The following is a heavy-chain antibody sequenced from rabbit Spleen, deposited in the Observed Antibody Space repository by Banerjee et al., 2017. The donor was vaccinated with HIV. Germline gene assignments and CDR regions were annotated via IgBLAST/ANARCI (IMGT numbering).Heavy chain of an antibody. CDR1: GFSFSSYW. V-gene: IGHV1S45*01. D-gene: IGHD1-1*01. Sequence: QEQLEESGGGLVKPGASLTLTCTASGFSFSSYWMCWVRQAPGKGLEWIGCIYTASYYASWAKGRFTISKTSTTVDLKMTSLTAADTATYFCARRGGANYFNLWGQGTLVTVS. CDR3: ARRGGANYFNL. J-gene: IGHJ4*01. CDR2: IYTAS.